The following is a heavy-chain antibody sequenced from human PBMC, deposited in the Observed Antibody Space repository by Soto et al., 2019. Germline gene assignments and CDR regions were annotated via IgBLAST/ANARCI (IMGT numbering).Heavy chain of an antibody. J-gene: IGHJ4*02. CDR3: TREDVVPADTEGYYFDY. Sequence: PGGSLRLSCTSRRFTFDDYAMSWVRQPPGKGLEWVVFIRSKAYGGTTEYAASVKGRFTISRDDSKSIAYLQMNSLKTEDTAVYYCTREDVVPADTEGYYFDYWGQGT. CDR1: RFTFDDYA. D-gene: IGHD2-2*01. V-gene: IGHV3-49*04. CDR2: IRSKAYGGTT.